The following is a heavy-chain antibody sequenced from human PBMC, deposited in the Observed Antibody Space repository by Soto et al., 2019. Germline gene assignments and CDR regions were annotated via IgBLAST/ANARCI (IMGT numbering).Heavy chain of an antibody. D-gene: IGHD3-16*01. Sequence: XGTLSLTFTVSGGSISGYYWSWMRQSPGEGLEWIGYMYYSGSTNYNPSLRSRVTISVDTSKKQFSLELRSVTAADTAVYYCARFNGGFYPSWFDPWGQGTLVTVS. V-gene: IGHV4-59*01. CDR2: MYYSGST. CDR1: GGSISGYY. CDR3: ARFNGGFYPSWFDP. J-gene: IGHJ5*02.